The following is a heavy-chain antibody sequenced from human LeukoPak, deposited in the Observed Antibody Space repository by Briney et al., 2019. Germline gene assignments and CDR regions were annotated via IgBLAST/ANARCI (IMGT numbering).Heavy chain of an antibody. CDR3: AEDGGYCSGGSCYSTYADY. Sequence: GGSLRLSCAASGFTFSSYAMSWVRQAPGKGLEWVSAISGSGGNTYYADSVKGRFTISRDNSKNTLYLQMNGLRAEDTAVYYCAEDGGYCSGGSCYSTYADYWGQGTLVTVSS. D-gene: IGHD2-15*01. J-gene: IGHJ4*02. CDR2: ISGSGGNT. V-gene: IGHV3-23*01. CDR1: GFTFSSYA.